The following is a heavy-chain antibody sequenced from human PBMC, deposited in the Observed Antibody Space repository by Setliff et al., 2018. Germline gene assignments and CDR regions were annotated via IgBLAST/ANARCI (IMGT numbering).Heavy chain of an antibody. CDR1: GYSFTSYA. V-gene: IGHV7-4-1*02. D-gene: IGHD2-2*01. CDR3: ARDLGYCSRTSCHGDWFDP. CDR2: INTNTGNP. Sequence: GASVKVSCKASGYSFTSYAMNWVRQAPAQGLEWMGWINTNTGNPTYAQGFTGRFVFSLDTSVSTAYLQISSLKAEDTAIYYCARDLGYCSRTSCHGDWFDPWGQGTLVTVSS. J-gene: IGHJ5*02.